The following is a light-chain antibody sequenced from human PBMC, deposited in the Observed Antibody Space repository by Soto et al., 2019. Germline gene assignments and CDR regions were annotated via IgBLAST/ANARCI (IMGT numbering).Light chain of an antibody. J-gene: IGKJ2*01. V-gene: IGKV3-20*01. CDR2: GAS. CDR3: QHDGSSPPYT. CDR1: RSVSSSY. Sequence: IVLTQSPDTLSLSPGERATLYCRASRSVSSSYLAWYQHKAGQPPRLLISGASNRATDIPDRFSGSESGTDFTLTISRLEPEDFAVYYCQHDGSSPPYTFGQGTKLEIK.